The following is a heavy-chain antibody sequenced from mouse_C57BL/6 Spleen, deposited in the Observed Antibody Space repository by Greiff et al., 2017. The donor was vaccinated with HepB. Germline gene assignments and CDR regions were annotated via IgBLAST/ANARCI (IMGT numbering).Heavy chain of an antibody. D-gene: IGHD1-1*01. CDR3: ASPTDGGFDY. Sequence: QVQLQQSGAELARPGASVKLSCKASGYTFTSYGISWVKQRTGQGLEWIGEIYPRSGNTYYNEKFKGKATLTADKSSSTAYMELRSLTSEDSAVYFCASPTDGGFDYWGQGTTLTVSS. CDR2: IYPRSGNT. CDR1: GYTFTSYG. V-gene: IGHV1-81*01. J-gene: IGHJ2*01.